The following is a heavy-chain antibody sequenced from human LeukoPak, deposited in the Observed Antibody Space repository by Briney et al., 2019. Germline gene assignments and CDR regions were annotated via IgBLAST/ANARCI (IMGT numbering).Heavy chain of an antibody. Sequence: GGSLRLSCAASGFTFSSYSMNWVRQAPGKGLEWVSFISSSSSYIYYADSVKGRFTISRDNAKNSLYLQMSSLRAEDTAVYYCAREFTTGPYWGQGTLVTVSS. V-gene: IGHV3-21*01. CDR3: AREFTTGPY. CDR2: ISSSSSYI. J-gene: IGHJ4*02. CDR1: GFTFSSYS. D-gene: IGHD1-1*01.